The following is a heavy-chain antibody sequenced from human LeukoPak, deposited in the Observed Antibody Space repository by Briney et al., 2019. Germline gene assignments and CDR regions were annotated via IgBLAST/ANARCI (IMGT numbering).Heavy chain of an antibody. CDR1: GGSISSSDYY. D-gene: IGHD3-10*01. J-gene: IGHJ4*02. CDR3: ASATNEGRFGELLSVAY. Sequence: NPSETLSLTCTVSGGSISSSDYYWSWIRQPPGKGLEWIGYIYYSGSTYYNPSLKSRVTISVDTSKNQFSLKLSSVTAADTAVYYCASATNEGRFGELLSVAYWGQGTLVTVSS. CDR2: IYYSGST. V-gene: IGHV4-30-4*01.